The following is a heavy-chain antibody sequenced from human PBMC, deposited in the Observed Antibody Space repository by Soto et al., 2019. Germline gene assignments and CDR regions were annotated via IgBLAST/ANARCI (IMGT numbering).Heavy chain of an antibody. CDR2: IYYSGST. J-gene: IGHJ6*03. CDR3: ASLGGSHYYYYYMDV. V-gene: IGHV4-59*01. Sequence: SETLSLTCTASGGSITSYYWSWIRQPPGKGLELIQYIYYSGSTTYIPSLKSRVTISVDTSKNQFSLKLSSVTAADTAVYYCASLGGSHYYYYYMDVWGKGTTVTVAS. CDR1: GGSITSYY. D-gene: IGHD1-26*01.